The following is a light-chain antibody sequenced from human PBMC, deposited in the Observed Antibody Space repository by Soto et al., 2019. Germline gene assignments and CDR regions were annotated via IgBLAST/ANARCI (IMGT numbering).Light chain of an antibody. V-gene: IGKV1-39*01. CDR3: QQSYSTPPT. CDR1: QSISSY. J-gene: IGKJ1*01. CDR2: AAS. Sequence: DLQMTQSPSPLSASVGDRVTITCRASQSISSYLNWYQQKPGKAPKLLIYAASSLQSGVPSRFSGSGSGTDFTLTISSLQPEDFATYYCQQSYSTPPTFGQGTNVDIK.